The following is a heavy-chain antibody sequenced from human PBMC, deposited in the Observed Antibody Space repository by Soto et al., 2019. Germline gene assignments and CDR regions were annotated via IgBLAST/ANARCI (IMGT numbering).Heavy chain of an antibody. Sequence: EVQLLESGGDLAQPGGSLKLSCAASGFTFTYYARAWVRQAPGKGLEWVSAISGSGDRTYYADSVKGRFTISRDNSKNTVDLQMNSLTAEDTAVYYCTKGSAAAFYAQRQNFDYWGQGTLVTVSS. CDR1: GFTFTYYA. V-gene: IGHV3-23*01. CDR3: TKGSAAAFYAQRQNFDY. CDR2: ISGSGDRT. D-gene: IGHD4-17*01. J-gene: IGHJ4*02.